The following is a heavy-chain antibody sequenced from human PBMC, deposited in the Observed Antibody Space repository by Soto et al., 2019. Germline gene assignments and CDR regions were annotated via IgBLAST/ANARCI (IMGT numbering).Heavy chain of an antibody. CDR1: GFTFSSYA. Sequence: EVQLLESGGALVQPGGSLRLSCAASGFTFSSYAMSWVRQAPGKGLEWVSAIGDSGISSYHADSVKGRFTISRDNSKNTLFLQMNSLRAEDTAVYYCAKGSRGSYDSNNYYYFDTWGQGTLVTVSS. J-gene: IGHJ4*02. CDR2: IGDSGISS. D-gene: IGHD3-22*01. CDR3: AKGSRGSYDSNNYYYFDT. V-gene: IGHV3-23*01.